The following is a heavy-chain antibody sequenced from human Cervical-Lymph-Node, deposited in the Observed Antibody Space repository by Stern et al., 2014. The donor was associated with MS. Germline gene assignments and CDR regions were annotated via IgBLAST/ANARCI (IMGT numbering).Heavy chain of an antibody. CDR1: CNALTSFG. CDR2: FSAYTGNT. CDR3: ARGDSSTWRGYGMDV. J-gene: IGHJ6*02. Sequence: VQLAQSGPEVKKPGASVKVPCKTSCNALTSFGIIWVRQAPGQGPEWMGWFSAYTGNTNYAPGCQDRVTFTANTSTRTAYMALRSLTSDDTAIYYCARGDSSTWRGYGMDVWGQGTTVIVSS. V-gene: IGHV1-18*01. D-gene: IGHD6-13*01.